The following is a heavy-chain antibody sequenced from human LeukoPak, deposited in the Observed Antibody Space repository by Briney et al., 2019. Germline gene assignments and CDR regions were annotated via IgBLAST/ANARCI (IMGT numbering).Heavy chain of an antibody. CDR2: IGIRGDT. CDR3: ARGGVQVSGINEFDY. D-gene: IGHD6-19*01. Sequence: GGSLRLSCAASGFTFIDYDMHWVRQVIGKGLEWVSAIGIRGDTHYSGSVKGRFTISRENAESSLYLQMSSLRAEDTAVYYCARGGVQVSGINEFDYWGQGTLVTVSS. J-gene: IGHJ4*02. CDR1: GFTFIDYD. V-gene: IGHV3-13*01.